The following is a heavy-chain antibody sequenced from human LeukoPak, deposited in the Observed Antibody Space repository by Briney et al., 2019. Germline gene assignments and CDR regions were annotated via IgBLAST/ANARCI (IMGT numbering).Heavy chain of an antibody. CDR3: ASRVPMVRGVYGMDV. CDR1: GGSFSGYY. D-gene: IGHD3-10*01. Sequence: SETLSLTCAVYGGSFSGYYWSWIRQPPGKGLEWIGEINHSGSTNYNPSLKSRVTISVDTSKNQFSLKLSSVTAADTAVYYCASRVPMVRGVYGMDVWGQGTTVTVSS. J-gene: IGHJ6*02. V-gene: IGHV4-34*01. CDR2: INHSGST.